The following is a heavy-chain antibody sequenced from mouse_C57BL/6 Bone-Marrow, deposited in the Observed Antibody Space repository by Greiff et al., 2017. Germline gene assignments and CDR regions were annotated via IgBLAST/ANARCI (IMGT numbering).Heavy chain of an antibody. J-gene: IGHJ1*03. CDR3: AIRYYYGSSPHWYFDV. CDR2: INPSSGYT. CDR1: GYTFTSYT. Sequence: QVQLQQSGAELARPGASVKMSCKASGYTFTSYTMHWVKQRPGQGLEWIGYINPSSGYTKYNQKFKDKATLTADKSSSTAYMQLSSLTSEDSAVYYCAIRYYYGSSPHWYFDVWGTGTTVTVSS. V-gene: IGHV1-4*01. D-gene: IGHD1-1*01.